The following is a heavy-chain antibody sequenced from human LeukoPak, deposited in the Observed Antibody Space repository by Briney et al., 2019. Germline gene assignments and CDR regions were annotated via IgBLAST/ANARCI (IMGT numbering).Heavy chain of an antibody. Sequence: ASVKVSCKASGYAFSGSGWYLYWLRQAPGQGLECLGWIYPNNGATSYAQKFQGRVAMTRDTSVSTAYMELSRLRPDDTAVYFCARDGPAQMVEFDNWGQGTLVTVSS. V-gene: IGHV1-2*02. CDR1: GYAFSGSGWY. D-gene: IGHD3-10*01. CDR3: ARDGPAQMVEFDN. J-gene: IGHJ4*02. CDR2: IYPNNGAT.